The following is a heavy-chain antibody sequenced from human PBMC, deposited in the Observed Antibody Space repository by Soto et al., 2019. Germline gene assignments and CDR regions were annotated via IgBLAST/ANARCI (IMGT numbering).Heavy chain of an antibody. Sequence: QVHLVQSGAEVKKPGASVKVSCKGSGYGFTTYGITWVRQAPGQGLEWMAWISAHNGNTNYAQKLQGRVTVTRDTSTSTAYMELRSLRSDDTAVYYCARGRYGAYWCQGALVTVSS. CDR1: GYGFTTYG. CDR2: ISAHNGNT. J-gene: IGHJ4*02. V-gene: IGHV1-18*01. CDR3: ARGRYGAY. D-gene: IGHD3-10*01.